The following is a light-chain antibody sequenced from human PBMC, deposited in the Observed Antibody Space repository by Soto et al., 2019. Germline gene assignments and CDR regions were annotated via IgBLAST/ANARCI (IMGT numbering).Light chain of an antibody. CDR1: QSLDTW. Sequence: DIQMTQSPSTLSASVGDRVTITCRASQSLDTWLAWYQQKPGKAPKILISDASNLESGVPSRFSGSGSGTEFILTINNLQPEDFASYFCLQVYSFPRTFGLGTKVDIK. CDR3: LQVYSFPRT. V-gene: IGKV1-5*01. J-gene: IGKJ1*01. CDR2: DAS.